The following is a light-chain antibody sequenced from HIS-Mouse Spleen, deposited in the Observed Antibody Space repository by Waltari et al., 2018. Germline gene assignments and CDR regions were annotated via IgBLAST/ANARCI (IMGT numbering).Light chain of an antibody. V-gene: IGKV1-8*01. CDR3: QQYYSYLPIT. J-gene: IGKJ5*01. CDR2: AAS. Sequence: AIRMTQSPSSFPASTGDRVTITCRASQGISSYLAWYQQKPGKAPKLLIYAASTLQSGVPSRFSGSGSGTDFTLTISCLQSEDFATYYCQQYYSYLPITFGQGTRLEIK. CDR1: QGISSY.